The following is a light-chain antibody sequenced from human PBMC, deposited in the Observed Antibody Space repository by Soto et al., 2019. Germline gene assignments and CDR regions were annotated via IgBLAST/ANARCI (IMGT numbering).Light chain of an antibody. V-gene: IGKV3-11*01. CDR2: GAS. CDR3: QQRSNWPIT. Sequence: IVMTQSPATLSMSPGERATLSCRASQSLNRDLAWYQQKPGQSPRLLIFGASIRATGIPARFSGSGSGTDITLTISSLEPEDFAVYYCQQRSNWPITFGQGTRLEI. J-gene: IGKJ5*01. CDR1: QSLNRD.